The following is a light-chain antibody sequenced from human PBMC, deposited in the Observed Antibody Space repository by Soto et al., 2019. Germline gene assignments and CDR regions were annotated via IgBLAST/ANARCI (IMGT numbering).Light chain of an antibody. CDR3: SSFTSSSTLVV. Sequence: QSALTQPASVSGSPGQSITISCTGTSSDVGGYSYVSWYQQHPGKAPKLMIYEVSNRPSGVSNRFSGSKSGNTASLTISGRQAEDEADYYCSSFTSSSTLVVFGGGTKLTVL. CDR1: SSDVGGYSY. CDR2: EVS. J-gene: IGLJ2*01. V-gene: IGLV2-14*01.